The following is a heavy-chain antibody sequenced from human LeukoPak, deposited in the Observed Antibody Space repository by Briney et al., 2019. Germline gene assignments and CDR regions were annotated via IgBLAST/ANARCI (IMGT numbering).Heavy chain of an antibody. CDR2: ISYDGSNK. J-gene: IGHJ4*02. CDR1: GFTFSSYG. D-gene: IGHD3-16*02. V-gene: IGHV3-30*18. Sequence: HPGRSLRLSCAASGFTFSSYGMHWVRQAPGKGLEWVAVISYDGSNKYYADSVKGRFTISRDNSKNTLYLQMNSLRAEDTAVYYCAKDRYRYFDYWGQGTLVTDSS. CDR3: AKDRYRYFDY.